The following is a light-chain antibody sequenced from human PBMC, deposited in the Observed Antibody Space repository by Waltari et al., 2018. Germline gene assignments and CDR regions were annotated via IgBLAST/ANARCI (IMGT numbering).Light chain of an antibody. CDR2: DVS. CDR1: SSYIGGYNY. J-gene: IGLJ7*01. Sequence: QAALTQPPSVSGSPGQSVTLSCTGTSSYIGGYNYVSWYQQHPGTAPKLMIYDVSKRPSGVSARFSCSKSGNTATLTISGLQAENEADYYCSSYACRNTFLFGGGTRLTV. V-gene: IGLV2-11*01. CDR3: SSYACRNTFL.